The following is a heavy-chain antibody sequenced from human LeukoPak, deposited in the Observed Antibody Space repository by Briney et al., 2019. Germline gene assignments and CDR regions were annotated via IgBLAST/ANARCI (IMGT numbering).Heavy chain of an antibody. CDR2: IYPGDSDT. CDR3: ARSRQLGDFDY. D-gene: IGHD6-13*01. J-gene: IGHJ4*02. CDR1: GYSFTSYW. V-gene: IGHV5-51*01. Sequence: GGSLRISCKGSGYSFTSYWIGWVRQVPGKGLEWMGIIYPGDSDTRYSPSFQGQVTISADKSISTAYLQWSSLKASDTAMYYCARSRQLGDFDYWGQGTLVTVSS.